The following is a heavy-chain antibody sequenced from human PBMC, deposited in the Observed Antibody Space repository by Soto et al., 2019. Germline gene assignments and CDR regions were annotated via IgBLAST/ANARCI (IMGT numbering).Heavy chain of an antibody. J-gene: IGHJ4*02. Sequence: PSETLSLTCAVSGGSISTSNWWSWVRQPPGKGLEWIGEVYHSGSTNYNPSFKSRVAMSVDKSKNQFSLKLNSVTAADTAVYYCARNYGPGYTFDYWGQGTLVTVS. CDR1: GGSISTSNW. V-gene: IGHV4-4*02. D-gene: IGHD3-10*01. CDR2: VYHSGST. CDR3: ARNYGPGYTFDY.